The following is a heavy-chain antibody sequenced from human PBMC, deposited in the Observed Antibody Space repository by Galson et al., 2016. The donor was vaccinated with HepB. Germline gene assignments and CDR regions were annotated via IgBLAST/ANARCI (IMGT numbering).Heavy chain of an antibody. Sequence: SLRLSCAASGFTFSDYYMSWIRQAPGKGLEWVSYISPTSNDINFADSVVGRFSISRDNSKNTLYLQMHSLRGEDTAVYYCAKGRWDFDSWGQGTLVTVSS. V-gene: IGHV3-11*06. CDR3: AKGRWDFDS. J-gene: IGHJ4*02. D-gene: IGHD5-24*01. CDR1: GFTFSDYY. CDR2: ISPTSNDI.